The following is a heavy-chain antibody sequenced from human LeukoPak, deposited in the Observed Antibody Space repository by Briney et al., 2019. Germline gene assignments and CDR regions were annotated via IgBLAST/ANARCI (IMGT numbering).Heavy chain of an antibody. V-gene: IGHV1-46*01. CDR1: GYTFTSYY. CDR2: INPSGGST. D-gene: IGHD2-2*01. Sequence: EASVKVSCKASGYTFTSYYMHWVRQAPGQGLEWMGIINPSGGSTSYAQKFQGRVTMTRDMSTSTVYMELSSLRSEDTAVYYCASSPVVVPAAPRTYYFDYWGQGTLVTVSS. CDR3: ASSPVVVPAAPRTYYFDY. J-gene: IGHJ4*02.